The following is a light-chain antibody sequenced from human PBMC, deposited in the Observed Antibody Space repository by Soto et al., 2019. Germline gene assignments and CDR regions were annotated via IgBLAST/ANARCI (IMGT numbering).Light chain of an antibody. Sequence: GDRVTITCRASQSIRTWLAWYQQKPGKAPKLLIYAASSLQSGVPSRFSGSGSGTDFTLTISSLQPEDFATYYCQHADSFPLITFGQGTRLEIK. CDR3: QHADSFPLIT. V-gene: IGKV1-12*01. J-gene: IGKJ5*01. CDR1: QSIRTW. CDR2: AAS.